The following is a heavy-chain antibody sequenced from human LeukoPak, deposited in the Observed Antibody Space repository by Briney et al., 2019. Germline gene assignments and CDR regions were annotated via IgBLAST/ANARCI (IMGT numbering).Heavy chain of an antibody. J-gene: IGHJ4*02. Sequence: SETLSLTCTVSGGSISSSSYYWGWIRQPPGKGLEWIGSIYYSGSTYYNPSLKSRVTMSVDTSKNQFSLKLSSVTAADTAVYYCARARRGTGYFDYWGQGTLVTVSS. CDR3: ARARRGTGYFDY. V-gene: IGHV4-39*07. CDR1: GGSISSSSYY. CDR2: IYYSGST.